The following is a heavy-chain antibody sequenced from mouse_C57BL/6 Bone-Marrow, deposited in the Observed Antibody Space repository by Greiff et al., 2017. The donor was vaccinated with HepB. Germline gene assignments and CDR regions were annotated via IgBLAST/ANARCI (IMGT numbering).Heavy chain of an antibody. J-gene: IGHJ2*01. V-gene: IGHV14-4*01. CDR2: IDPENGDT. CDR1: GFNIKDDY. CDR3: TTLLRYWGYYFDY. Sequence: EVMLVESGAELVRPGASVKLSCTASGFNIKDDYMHWVKQRPEQGLEWIGWIDPENGDTEYASKFQGKATITADTSSNTAYLQLSSLTSEDTAVYYCTTLLRYWGYYFDYWGQGTTLTVSS. D-gene: IGHD1-1*01.